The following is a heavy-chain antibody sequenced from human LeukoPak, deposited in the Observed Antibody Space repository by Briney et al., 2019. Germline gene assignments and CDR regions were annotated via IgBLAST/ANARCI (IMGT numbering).Heavy chain of an antibody. CDR2: ISGSGLNT. V-gene: IGHV3-23*01. J-gene: IGHJ4*02. Sequence: GVSLRLSCAASGFTFSIYGMSWVRQAPGKGLEWVSTISGSGLNTYYADSVKGRFTISRDYSKNTLYLQMSSLRAEDTAVYYCAREVGSFDYWGQGTLVTVSS. D-gene: IGHD1-26*01. CDR1: GFTFSIYG. CDR3: AREVGSFDY.